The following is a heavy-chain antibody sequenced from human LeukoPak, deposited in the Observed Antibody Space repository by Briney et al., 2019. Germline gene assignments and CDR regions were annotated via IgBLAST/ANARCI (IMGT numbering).Heavy chain of an antibody. J-gene: IGHJ4*02. Sequence: PGGSLRLSCAASGFTFSSYSMNWVRQAPGKGLEWASSISSSSSYIYYADSVKGRFTISRDNAKNSLYLQMNSLRAEDTAVYYCARVVYSSGGFDYWGQGTLVTVSS. CDR2: ISSSSSYI. CDR3: ARVVYSSGGFDY. CDR1: GFTFSSYS. D-gene: IGHD6-19*01. V-gene: IGHV3-21*01.